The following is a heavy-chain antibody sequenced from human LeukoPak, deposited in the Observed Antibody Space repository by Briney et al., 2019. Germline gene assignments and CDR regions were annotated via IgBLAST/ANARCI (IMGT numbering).Heavy chain of an antibody. Sequence: PSETLSLTCAVYGGSFSGYYWSWIRQPPGKGLEWIGEINHSGSTNYNPSLKSRVTISVDTSKNQFSLKLSSVTAADTAVYYCARATYYYGSGPFDYWGQGTLVTVSS. D-gene: IGHD3-10*01. V-gene: IGHV4-34*01. J-gene: IGHJ4*02. CDR2: INHSGST. CDR3: ARATYYYGSGPFDY. CDR1: GGSFSGYY.